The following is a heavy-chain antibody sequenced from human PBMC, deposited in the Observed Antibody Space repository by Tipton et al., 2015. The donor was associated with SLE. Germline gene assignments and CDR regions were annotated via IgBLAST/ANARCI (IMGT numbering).Heavy chain of an antibody. Sequence: LRLSCAVYGGSFSGYYWSWIRQPPGKGLEWIGEINHSGSTSYNPSLKSRVTISVDTSKNQFSLKLSSVTAADTAVYYCARGLRITMNRPIFDYWGQGTLVTVSS. J-gene: IGHJ4*02. V-gene: IGHV4-34*01. D-gene: IGHD3-22*01. CDR1: GGSFSGYY. CDR2: INHSGST. CDR3: ARGLRITMNRPIFDY.